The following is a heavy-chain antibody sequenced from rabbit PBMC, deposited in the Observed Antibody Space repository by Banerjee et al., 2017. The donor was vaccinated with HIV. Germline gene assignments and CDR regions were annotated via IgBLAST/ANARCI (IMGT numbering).Heavy chain of an antibody. CDR3: VREYYTYFDATYAYAYFNL. D-gene: IGHD6-1*01. V-gene: IGHV1S45*01. Sequence: QEQLVESGGGLVQPEGSLTLTCTASGFSFSSSYWICWVRQAPGKGLEWIACIYGGGSGSTYYASWAKGRFTISKTSSTTVTLQMTSLTVADTATYFCVREYYTYFDATYAYAYFNLWGPGTLVTVS. CDR2: IYGGGSGST. CDR1: GFSFSSSYW. J-gene: IGHJ4*01.